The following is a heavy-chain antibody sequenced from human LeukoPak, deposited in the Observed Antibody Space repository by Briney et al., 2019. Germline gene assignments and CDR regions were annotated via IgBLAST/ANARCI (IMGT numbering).Heavy chain of an antibody. CDR3: AKEARRVRGVIITSPTYYFDY. D-gene: IGHD3-10*01. CDR2: ISGSGGST. CDR1: GFTCSSYA. V-gene: IGHV3-23*01. J-gene: IGHJ4*02. Sequence: PGGSLRLSCAASGFTCSSYAMSWVRQAPGKGQEWVSAISGSGGSTYYADSVKGRFTISRDNSKNTLYLQMNSLRAEDAAVYYCAKEARRVRGVIITSPTYYFDYWGQGTLVTVSS.